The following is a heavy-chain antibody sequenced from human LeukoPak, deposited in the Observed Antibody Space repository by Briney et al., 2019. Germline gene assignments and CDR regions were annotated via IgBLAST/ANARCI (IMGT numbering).Heavy chain of an antibody. Sequence: SGGSLRLSCAASGFTFSSYSMNWVRQAPGKGLEWVANIKQDGSEKYYVDSVKGRFTISRDNAKNSLYLQMNSLRAEDTAVYYCARDGDGYFFDYWGQGTLVTVSS. J-gene: IGHJ4*02. CDR1: GFTFSSYS. CDR3: ARDGDGYFFDY. V-gene: IGHV3-7*01. CDR2: IKQDGSEK. D-gene: IGHD5-24*01.